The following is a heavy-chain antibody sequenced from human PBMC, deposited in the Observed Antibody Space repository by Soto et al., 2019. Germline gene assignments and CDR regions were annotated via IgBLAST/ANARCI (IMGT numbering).Heavy chain of an antibody. CDR1: GGSFSGYY. V-gene: IGHV4-34*01. D-gene: IGHD2-2*01. CDR3: ARGANRIVVVPAAISNGMDV. Sequence: LSLTCTVSGGSFSGYYWSWIRQPPGKGLEWIGEINHSGSTNYNPSLKSRVTISVDTSKNQFSLKLSSVTAADTAVYYCARGANRIVVVPAAISNGMDVWGQGTTVTVSS. CDR2: INHSGST. J-gene: IGHJ6*02.